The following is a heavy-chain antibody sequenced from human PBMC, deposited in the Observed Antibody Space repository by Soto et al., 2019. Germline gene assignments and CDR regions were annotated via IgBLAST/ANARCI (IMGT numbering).Heavy chain of an antibody. CDR1: EGSIINRGYH. CDR2: IYYSGST. Sequence: LSHSSTVSEGSIINRGYHWICIRQHPGKGLEWIGYIYYSGSTYYNPSLKSRVTISVDTSKNQFSLKLSSVTAADTAVYYGARESYYTPLDYWGQGTLVTVSS. V-gene: IGHV4-31*03. J-gene: IGHJ4*02. CDR3: ARESYYTPLDY. D-gene: IGHD3-22*01.